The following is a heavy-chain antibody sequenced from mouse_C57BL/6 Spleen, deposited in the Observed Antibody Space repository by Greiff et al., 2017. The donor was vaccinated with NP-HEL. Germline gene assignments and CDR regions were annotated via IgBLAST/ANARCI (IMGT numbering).Heavy chain of an antibody. Sequence: QVQLQQPGAELVKPGASVKLSCKASGYTFTSYWMQWVKQRPGQGLEWIGEIDPSDSYTNYNQKFKGKATLTVDTSSSTAYMQLSSLTSEDSAVYYCARGGQELFDYWGQGTTLTVSS. CDR1: GYTFTSYW. CDR2: IDPSDSYT. V-gene: IGHV1-50*01. CDR3: ARGGQELFDY. J-gene: IGHJ2*01.